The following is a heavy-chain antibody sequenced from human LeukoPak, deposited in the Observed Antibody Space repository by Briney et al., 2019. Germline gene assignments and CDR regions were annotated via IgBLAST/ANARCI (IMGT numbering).Heavy chain of an antibody. CDR1: GGSFSGYY. D-gene: IGHD6-19*01. CDR3: GRKSSGWYGVDY. J-gene: IGHJ4*02. V-gene: IGHV4-34*01. CDR2: INHSGST. Sequence: PSETLSLTCAVYGGSFSGYYWSWIRQPPGKGLEWIGEINHSGSTNYNPSLKSRVTISVDTSKNQFSLKLSSVTAADTAVYYCGRKSSGWYGVDYGGQGTLVTVSS.